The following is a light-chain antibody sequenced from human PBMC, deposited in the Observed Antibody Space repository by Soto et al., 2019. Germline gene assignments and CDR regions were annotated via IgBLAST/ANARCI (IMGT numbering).Light chain of an antibody. CDR3: GSHAGNSNLV. J-gene: IGLJ3*02. CDR2: EVS. CDR1: SSDVGGYDY. Sequence: QSALTQPASVSGSPGQSITISCTGTSSDVGGYDYVSWYQLHPGKAPKLMVFEVSNRPSGVSYRFSGSKSGNTASLTVSGLQTEDEADYYCGSHAGNSNLVFGGGTKLTVL. V-gene: IGLV2-14*01.